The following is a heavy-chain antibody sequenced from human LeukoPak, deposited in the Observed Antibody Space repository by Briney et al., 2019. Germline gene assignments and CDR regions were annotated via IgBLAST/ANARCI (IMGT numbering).Heavy chain of an antibody. D-gene: IGHD4-23*01. CDR3: ARGWGLAAVTLDS. V-gene: IGHV3-11*04. Sequence: GGSLRLSCAASGFTLSDYYMTWIRQAPGKGLGWVSYISTSGSGSTRYYADSVKGRFTISRDNAKNSLYLQMNSLRAEDTAVCYCARGWGLAAVTLDSWGQGTLVTVSS. CDR2: ISTSGSGSTR. J-gene: IGHJ4*02. CDR1: GFTLSDYY.